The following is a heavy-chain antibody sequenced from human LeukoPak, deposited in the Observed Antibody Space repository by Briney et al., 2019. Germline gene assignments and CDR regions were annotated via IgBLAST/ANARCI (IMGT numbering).Heavy chain of an antibody. CDR1: GYTFTSYG. D-gene: IGHD3-10*01. CDR3: ARGARYYGSGSYYY. J-gene: IGHJ4*02. V-gene: IGHV1-18*01. Sequence: ASVKVSCKASGYTFTSYGISWVRQAPGQGLEWMGWISAYNGNTNYAQKLQGRVTMTTDTSTSTAYMELRGLRSDDTAVYYCARGARYYGSGSYYYWGQGTLVTVSS. CDR2: ISAYNGNT.